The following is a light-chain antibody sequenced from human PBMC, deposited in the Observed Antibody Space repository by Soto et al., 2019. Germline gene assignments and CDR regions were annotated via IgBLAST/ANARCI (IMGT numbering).Light chain of an antibody. CDR3: QQYDSLPPF. V-gene: IGKV1-33*01. CDR2: DAS. J-gene: IGKJ3*01. Sequence: DIQMTQSPSSLSASVGDRVTITCQASQDISNYLNWYQQKPGKAPKLLIYDASNLETGVPSRFSGSGSGTDFTFSISSLQPEDVATYYCQQYDSLPPFFGPGTKVDIK. CDR1: QDISNY.